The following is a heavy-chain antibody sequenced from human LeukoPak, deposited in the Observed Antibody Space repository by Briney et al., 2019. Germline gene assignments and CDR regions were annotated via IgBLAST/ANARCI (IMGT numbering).Heavy chain of an antibody. D-gene: IGHD3-3*01. CDR1: GFTFSSYS. J-gene: IGHJ4*02. Sequence: GGSLRLFCAASGFTFSSYSMNWVRQAPGKGLEWVSYISSSSSTIYYADSVKGRFTISRDYAKNSLYLQMNSLRAEDTAVYYCARGGGRDFWSGYEVDYWGQGTLVTVSS. CDR3: ARGGGRDFWSGYEVDY. CDR2: ISSSSSTI. V-gene: IGHV3-48*04.